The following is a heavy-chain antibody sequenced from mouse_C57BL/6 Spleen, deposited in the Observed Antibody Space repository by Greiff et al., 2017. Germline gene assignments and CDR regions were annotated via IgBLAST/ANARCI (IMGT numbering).Heavy chain of an antibody. CDR3: ARHYGYDVPNYYAMGY. V-gene: IGHV2-6-1*01. D-gene: IGHD2-2*01. CDR2: IWSDGST. J-gene: IGHJ4*01. CDR1: GFSLTSYG. Sequence: QVQLQQSGPGLVAPSQSLSITCTVSGFSLTSYGVHWVRQPPGKGLEWLVVIWSDGSTTYNSALKSRLSISKDNSKSQVFLKMNSLQTDDTAMYYCARHYGYDVPNYYAMGYWGQGTSVTVSS.